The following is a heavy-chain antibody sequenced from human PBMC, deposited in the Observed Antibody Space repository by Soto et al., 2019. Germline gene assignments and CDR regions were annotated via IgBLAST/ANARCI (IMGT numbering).Heavy chain of an antibody. J-gene: IGHJ6*02. CDR1: GGSFNSRPYY. V-gene: IGHV4-39*01. D-gene: IGHD3-3*01. CDR2: VYYSGST. Sequence: PXETLSLTCSVSGGSFNSRPYYWAWIRQSPGKGLEWIGSVYYSGSTYYNPSLRSRVTISVDTSKNQFSLKLTSVTAADTAVYYCARQLRSVTIFGVVIQGMDVWGQGTTVTGS. CDR3: ARQLRSVTIFGVVIQGMDV.